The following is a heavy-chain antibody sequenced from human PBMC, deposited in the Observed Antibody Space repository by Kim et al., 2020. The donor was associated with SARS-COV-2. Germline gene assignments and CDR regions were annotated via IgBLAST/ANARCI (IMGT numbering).Heavy chain of an antibody. J-gene: IGHJ5*02. Sequence: GGSLRLSCAASGFTFSSYEMNWVRQAPGKGLEWISFISSRGMTISYADSVKGRFTISRDNAKNSLYLQMNSLRVEDMGVYYCATDGPAHLRLDPWGQGTLVTVSP. CDR3: ATDGPAHLRLDP. CDR2: ISSRGMTI. CDR1: GFTFSSYE. V-gene: IGHV3-48*03.